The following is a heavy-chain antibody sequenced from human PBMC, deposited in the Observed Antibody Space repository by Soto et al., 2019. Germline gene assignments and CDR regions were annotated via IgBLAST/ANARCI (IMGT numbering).Heavy chain of an antibody. Sequence: ASVKVSCRASGYTFTSYAMHWVRQAPGQRLEWMGWINAGNGNTKYSQKFQGRVTITRDTSASTAYMELSSLRSEDTAVYYCAREGYCSSTSCYSAFDIWGQGTMVTV. J-gene: IGHJ3*02. CDR3: AREGYCSSTSCYSAFDI. V-gene: IGHV1-3*01. CDR1: GYTFTSYA. D-gene: IGHD2-2*02. CDR2: INAGNGNT.